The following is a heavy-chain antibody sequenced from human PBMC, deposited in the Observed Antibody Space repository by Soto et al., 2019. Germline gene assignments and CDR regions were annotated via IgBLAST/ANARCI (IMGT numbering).Heavy chain of an antibody. CDR2: IYYSGST. V-gene: IGHV4-31*03. J-gene: IGHJ4*02. CDR1: GGSISSGGYY. Sequence: TLSLTCSVSGGSISSGGYYWSWIRQHPGKGLEWIGYIYYSGSTYYNPSLKSRVTISVDTSKNQFSLKLSSVTAADTAVYYCAREGGIVGATAADYWGQGTLVTVSS. D-gene: IGHD1-26*01. CDR3: AREGGIVGATAADY.